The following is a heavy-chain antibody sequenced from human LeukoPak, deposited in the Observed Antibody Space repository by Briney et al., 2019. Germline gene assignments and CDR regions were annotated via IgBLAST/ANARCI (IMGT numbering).Heavy chain of an antibody. CDR1: DFTLSNAW. V-gene: IGHV3-15*07. D-gene: IGHD6-13*01. CDR3: AISIETPGAFNY. CDR2: IKSKTDGGTT. J-gene: IGHJ4*02. Sequence: AGGSLRLSCAASDFTLSNAWMIWVRQAPGKGLEWVGRIKSKTDGGTTDHAAPVKGRFTISRDDSENTLHLQMNSLKTEDTAVYYCAISIETPGAFNYWGQGTLVTVSS.